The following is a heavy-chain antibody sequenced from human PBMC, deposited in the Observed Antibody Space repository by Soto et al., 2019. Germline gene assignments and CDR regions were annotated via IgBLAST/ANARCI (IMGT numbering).Heavy chain of an antibody. CDR3: AKDPALRYFDWLSSYFDY. Sequence: GGSLRLSXAASGFTFSSYAMSWVRQAPGKGLEWVSAISGSGGSTYYADSVKGRFTISRDNSKNTLYLQMNSLRAEDTAVYYCAKDPALRYFDWLSSYFDYWGQGTLVTVSS. J-gene: IGHJ4*02. CDR2: ISGSGGST. D-gene: IGHD3-9*01. V-gene: IGHV3-23*01. CDR1: GFTFSSYA.